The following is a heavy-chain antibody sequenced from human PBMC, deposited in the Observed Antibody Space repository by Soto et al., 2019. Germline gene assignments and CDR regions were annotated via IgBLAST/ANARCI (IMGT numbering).Heavy chain of an antibody. CDR1: GFTFSSYG. J-gene: IGHJ4*02. CDR3: AKTDEYCSGGSCYFDY. V-gene: IGHV3-30*18. CDR2: ISYDGSNK. D-gene: IGHD2-15*01. Sequence: GGSLRLSCAASGFTFSSYGMHWVRQAPGKGLEWVAVISYDGSNKYYADSVKGRFTISRDNSKNTLYLQMNSLRAEDTAVYYCAKTDEYCSGGSCYFDYWGQGTLVTVSS.